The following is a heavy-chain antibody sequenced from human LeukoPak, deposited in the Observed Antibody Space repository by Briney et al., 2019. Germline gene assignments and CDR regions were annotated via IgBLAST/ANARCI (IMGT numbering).Heavy chain of an antibody. J-gene: IGHJ6*04. Sequence: SETLSLTCTVSGYSIISGSYWAWIRQPPGKGLEWIGHIYHSGTTSCNLSLKSRVTISVDTSNNQFSLKLSSVTAADTAVYYWARVDMVRGLIVMSYYGMDVWGKGTTVTVSS. CDR2: IYHSGTT. V-gene: IGHV4-38-2*02. CDR1: GYSIISGSY. CDR3: ARVDMVRGLIVMSYYGMDV. D-gene: IGHD3-10*01.